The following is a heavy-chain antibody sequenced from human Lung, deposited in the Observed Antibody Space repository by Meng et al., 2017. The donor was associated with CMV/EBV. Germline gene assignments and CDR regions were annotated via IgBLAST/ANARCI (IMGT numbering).Heavy chain of an antibody. CDR3: ATRYSGQYFDWLLPPFDY. D-gene: IGHD3-9*01. CDR2: IREDASVL. V-gene: IGHV3-7*01. CDR1: GFTFSTHS. Sequence: SCAASGFTFSTHSMTWVRQAPGKGLEWVANIREDASVLHYADSVKGRFTVSRDNAKNSLYLQMSSLSAEDTAIYYCATRYSGQYFDWLLPPFDYWXQGTXVTVSS. J-gene: IGHJ4*02.